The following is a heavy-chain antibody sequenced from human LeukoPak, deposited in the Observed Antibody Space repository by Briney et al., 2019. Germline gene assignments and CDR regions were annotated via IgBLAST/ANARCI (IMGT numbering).Heavy chain of an antibody. CDR3: ARDCCSGGSCYSSFDP. Sequence: ASVKVSCKASGYTFTSYYMHWVRQAPGQGLEWMGIINPSGGSTSYAQKFQGRVTMTRDTSISTAYMELSRLRSDDTAVYYCARDCCSGGSCYSSFDPWGQGTLVTVSS. J-gene: IGHJ5*02. CDR1: GYTFTSYY. D-gene: IGHD2-15*01. V-gene: IGHV1-46*01. CDR2: INPSGGST.